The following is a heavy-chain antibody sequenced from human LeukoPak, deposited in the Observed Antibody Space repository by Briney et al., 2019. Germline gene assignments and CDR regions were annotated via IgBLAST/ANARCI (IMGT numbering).Heavy chain of an antibody. D-gene: IGHD4-17*01. CDR1: GFTFSSYW. V-gene: IGHV3-7*01. CDR3: ARGGDYGDYDFFDY. Sequence: PGGSLRLSCAASGFTFSSYWLSWVRQAPGKGLKWVANIKQDGSEKYYVDSVKGRFTISRDNAKNSLYLQMNSLRAEDTAVYYCARGGDYGDYDFFDYWGQGTLVTVSS. CDR2: IKQDGSEK. J-gene: IGHJ4*02.